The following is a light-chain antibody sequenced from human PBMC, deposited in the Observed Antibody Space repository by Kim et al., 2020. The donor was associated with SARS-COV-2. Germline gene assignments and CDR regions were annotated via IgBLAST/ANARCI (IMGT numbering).Light chain of an antibody. CDR3: QQRGN. J-gene: IGKJ5*01. CDR1: QSVGIY. V-gene: IGKV3-11*01. CDR2: DAS. Sequence: ATLSLSPGERATLACRASQSVGIYLAWYQQKPGQTPRLLIYDASKRATGIPARFRGSGSGTDFTLTIGTLGPEDSAVYYCQQRGNFGQGTRLEIK.